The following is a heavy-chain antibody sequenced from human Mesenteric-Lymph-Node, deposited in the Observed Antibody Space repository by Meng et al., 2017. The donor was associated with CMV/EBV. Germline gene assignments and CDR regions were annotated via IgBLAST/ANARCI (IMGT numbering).Heavy chain of an antibody. V-gene: IGHV1-69*01. J-gene: IGHJ4*02. CDR3: ARRNYDLLTGSFDY. CDR1: GDTFTKYG. CDR2: IIPVFGTP. D-gene: IGHD3-9*01. Sequence: PGDTFTKYGISWVRQAPGQGPEWMGGIIPVFGTPNYAQKFQGRVTITADESTSTAYMELRSLRSEDTAVYYCARRNYDLLTGSFDYWGQGTLVTVSS.